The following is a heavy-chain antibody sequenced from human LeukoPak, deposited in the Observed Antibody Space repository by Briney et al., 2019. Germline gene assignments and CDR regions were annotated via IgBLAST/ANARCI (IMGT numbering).Heavy chain of an antibody. CDR1: GFTFSNYW. V-gene: IGHV3-7*01. D-gene: IGHD6-13*01. Sequence: GGSLSLSCAASGFTFSNYWMSWVRQAPGKGLEWVADIKEDGSEKYYVDSVKGRFTISRDNARNSLYLQMNSLRAEDTAVYYCASGRQLGYWGQGTLVTVSS. CDR2: IKEDGSEK. J-gene: IGHJ4*02. CDR3: ASGRQLGY.